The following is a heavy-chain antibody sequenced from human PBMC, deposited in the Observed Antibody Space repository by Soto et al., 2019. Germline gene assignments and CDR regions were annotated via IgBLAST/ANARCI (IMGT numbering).Heavy chain of an antibody. CDR3: ARAGGPYYYDSSGHENYDY. J-gene: IGHJ4*02. CDR1: GYTFTSYA. V-gene: IGHV1-18*01. CDR2: ISAYNGNT. Sequence: GASVKVSCKASGYTFTSYAMHWVRQAPGQRLEWMGWISAYNGNTNYAQKLQGRVTMTTDTSTSTAYMELRSLRSDDTVVYYCARAGGPYYYDSSGHENYDYWGQGTLVTVSS. D-gene: IGHD3-22*01.